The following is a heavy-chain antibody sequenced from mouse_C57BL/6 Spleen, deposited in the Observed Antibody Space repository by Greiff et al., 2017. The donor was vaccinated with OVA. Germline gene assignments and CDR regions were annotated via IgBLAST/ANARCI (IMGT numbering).Heavy chain of an antibody. J-gene: IGHJ3*01. CDR1: GFTFSNYW. D-gene: IGHD1-1*01. CDR3: TGGYYGSSPFAY. V-gene: IGHV6-3*01. Sequence: DVMLVESGGGLVQPGGSMKLSCVASGFTFSNYWMNWVRQSPEKGLEWVAQIRLKSDNYATHYAESVKGRFTISRDDSKSSVYLQMNNLRAEDTGIYYCTGGYYGSSPFAYWGQGTLVTVSA. CDR2: IRLKSDNYAT.